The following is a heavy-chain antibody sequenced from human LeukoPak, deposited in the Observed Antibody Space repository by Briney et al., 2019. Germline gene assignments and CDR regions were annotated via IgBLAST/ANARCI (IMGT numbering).Heavy chain of an antibody. J-gene: IGHJ4*02. CDR1: GGSFSGYY. D-gene: IGHD3-16*01. V-gene: IGHV4-34*01. CDR2: INYAGES. Sequence: RASETLSLTCTVYGGSFSGYYWAWIRQPPGKGLEWIGEINYAGESNYSPSLKSRAALSVDTSKSHFSLQLRSVTAADTAIYYCARRDLWGRTPLDYWGQGSPVTVVS. CDR3: ARRDLWGRTPLDY.